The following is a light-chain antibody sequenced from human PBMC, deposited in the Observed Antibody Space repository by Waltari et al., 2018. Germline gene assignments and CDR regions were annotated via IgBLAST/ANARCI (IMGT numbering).Light chain of an antibody. V-gene: IGLV2-14*03. Sequence: QSALTQPASVSGSPGQSITIPCTGTSSDIGHYHYVPWYQQHPGKAPHLPSYDVNNRPSGGFNRFAGSKSGNTASLTISVLQAEDEADYFCSSYTTSTTEVFGGGTKVTVL. CDR3: SSYTTSTTEV. CDR2: DVN. CDR1: SSDIGHYHY. J-gene: IGLJ2*01.